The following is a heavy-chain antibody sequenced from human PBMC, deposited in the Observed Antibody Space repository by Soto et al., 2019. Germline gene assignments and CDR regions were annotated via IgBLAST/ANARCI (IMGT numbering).Heavy chain of an antibody. CDR1: WYTFTSYH. Sequence: GASVKGSCKASWYTFTSYHMHWVRQAPGQGLEWMGIINPSGGSTRYAQKFQGRVTMTRDTSTSTVYMELSSLRSEDTAVYYCARGLIYDSSGYYFDYWGQGTLVTVSS. CDR2: INPSGGST. D-gene: IGHD3-22*01. V-gene: IGHV1-46*01. CDR3: ARGLIYDSSGYYFDY. J-gene: IGHJ4*02.